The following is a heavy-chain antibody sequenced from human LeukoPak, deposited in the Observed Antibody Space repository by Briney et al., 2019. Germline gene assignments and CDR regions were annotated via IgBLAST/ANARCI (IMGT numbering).Heavy chain of an antibody. J-gene: IGHJ4*02. CDR3: ARGYCSGNTCRLFDY. V-gene: IGHV3-48*03. D-gene: IGHD2-15*01. CDR2: ISSSGSTI. CDR1: GFTFSSYE. Sequence: PGGSLRLSCAASGFTFSSYEMNWVRQAPGKGLEWVSYISSSGSTIYYADSVKGRFTIPRDNAKNSLYLQMNSLRAEDTAVYYCARGYCSGNTCRLFDYWGQGTLVTVSS.